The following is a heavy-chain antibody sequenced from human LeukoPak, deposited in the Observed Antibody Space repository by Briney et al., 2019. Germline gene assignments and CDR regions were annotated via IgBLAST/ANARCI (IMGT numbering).Heavy chain of an antibody. CDR1: GGSISTYY. V-gene: IGHV4-59*01. D-gene: IGHD4-17*01. CDR3: AREDPQTTVPEGLDV. J-gene: IGHJ6*02. Sequence: SETLSLTCTVSGGSISTYYWSWIRQPPGKGLEWIGYIYCSGSTNYNPSLKSRVTISVDTSKNQFSLKLSSVTAADTAVYYCAREDPQTTVPEGLDVWGQGTTVTVSS. CDR2: IYCSGST.